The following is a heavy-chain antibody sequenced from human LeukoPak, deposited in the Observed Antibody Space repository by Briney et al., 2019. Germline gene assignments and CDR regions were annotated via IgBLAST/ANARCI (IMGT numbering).Heavy chain of an antibody. V-gene: IGHV3-21*04. CDR2: ISSSSSYI. Sequence: PGGSLRLSCAASGFTFSSYSMNWVRQAPGKGLEWVSSISSSSSYIYYADSVKGRFTISRDNSKNTMYLQMNSLRAEDTAVYYCAAKPYYDFWSGHPPYHYFMDVWGKGTTVIVSS. D-gene: IGHD3-3*01. CDR1: GFTFSSYS. J-gene: IGHJ6*03. CDR3: AAKPYYDFWSGHPPYHYFMDV.